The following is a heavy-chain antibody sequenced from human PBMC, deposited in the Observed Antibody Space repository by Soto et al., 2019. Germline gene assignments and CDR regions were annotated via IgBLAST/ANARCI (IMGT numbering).Heavy chain of an antibody. D-gene: IGHD1-1*01. CDR2: IYYTGKT. CDR3: ASGHDAYKVRY. Sequence: QVQLQESGPGLVKPSQTLSLTCTVSGGSISSGGTGSYWTWIRQLPGKGLGWIGYIYYTGKTYYNPSLKSRPTISIDTSENQFSLKLTSVTAADTAVYFCASGHDAYKVRYWGQGTLVTVSS. CDR1: GGSISSGGTGSY. J-gene: IGHJ4*02. V-gene: IGHV4-31*03.